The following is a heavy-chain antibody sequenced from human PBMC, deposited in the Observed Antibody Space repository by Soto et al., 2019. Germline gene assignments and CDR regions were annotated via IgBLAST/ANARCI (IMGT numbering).Heavy chain of an antibody. V-gene: IGHV3-74*01. CDR3: XXXXXYXYXXTGYXDY. D-gene: IGHD3-22*01. Sequence: XRLSCAASGFTFSSYWMHWVRQAPGKGLVWVSRINSDGSSTSYADSVKGRFTISRDNAKNTLYLQMNSLRAEDTAVYYXXXXXXYXYXXTGYXDYWXXGTLVTVSS. J-gene: IGHJ4*02. CDR1: GFTFSSYW. CDR2: INSDGSST.